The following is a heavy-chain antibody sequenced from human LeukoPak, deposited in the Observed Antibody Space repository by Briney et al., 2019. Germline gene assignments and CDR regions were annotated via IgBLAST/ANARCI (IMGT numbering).Heavy chain of an antibody. CDR3: ARFQGAHY. V-gene: IGHV3-23*01. CDR1: GFTFSDYA. Sequence: GGSLRLSCAASGFTFSDYAMSWVRQAPGRGLEWVSSISGSGDSTFYADSVKGCFTISRDNSRNTLYLQVNSLRAEDTAVYYCARFQGAHYWGQGTLVTVSS. D-gene: IGHD4/OR15-4a*01. J-gene: IGHJ4*02. CDR2: ISGSGDST.